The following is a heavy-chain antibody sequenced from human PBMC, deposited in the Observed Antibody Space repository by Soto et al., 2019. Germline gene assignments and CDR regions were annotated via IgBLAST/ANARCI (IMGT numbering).Heavy chain of an antibody. V-gene: IGHV3-30-3*01. CDR3: ASPDYGDLTN. D-gene: IGHD4-17*01. J-gene: IGHJ4*02. CDR1: GFTFRSYA. Sequence: QVQLVESGGGVVQPGRSLRLSCAASGFTFRSYAMHWVRQAPGKGLEWVAVISYDGSNKYYADSVKGRFTISRDNSKNTLYLQMNSLRAEDTAVYYCASPDYGDLTNWGQGTLVTVSS. CDR2: ISYDGSNK.